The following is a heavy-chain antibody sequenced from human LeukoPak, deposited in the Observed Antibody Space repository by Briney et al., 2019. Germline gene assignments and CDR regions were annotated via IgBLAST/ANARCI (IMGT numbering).Heavy chain of an antibody. V-gene: IGHV3-11*04. Sequence: GGSLRLSCAASGFTFSDYYMSWIRQAPGKGLEWVSYISSSGSTIYYADSVKGRFTISRDNAKNSLYLQLNSLRAEDTAVYYCARGQFRLSDYDSSAFDYWGQGTLVTVSS. D-gene: IGHD3-22*01. J-gene: IGHJ4*02. CDR1: GFTFSDYY. CDR3: ARGQFRLSDYDSSAFDY. CDR2: ISSSGSTI.